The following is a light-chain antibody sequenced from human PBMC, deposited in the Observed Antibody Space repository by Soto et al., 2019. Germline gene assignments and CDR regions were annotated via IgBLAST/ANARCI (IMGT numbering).Light chain of an antibody. J-gene: IGKJ1*01. V-gene: IGKV1-5*01. CDR3: QQFSLYWA. CDR1: QNISNW. CDR2: DVS. Sequence: DIQMTQSPSTLSASVGDRVTITCRASQNISNWLAWYQQKPGEAPKVLIYDVSSLESGVPSRFSGSGYGTEFILTISSLQPDDFATYYCQQFSLYWAFGQGTKVDIK.